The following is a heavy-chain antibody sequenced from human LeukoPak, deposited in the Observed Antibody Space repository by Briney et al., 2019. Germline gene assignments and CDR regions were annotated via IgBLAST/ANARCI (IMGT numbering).Heavy chain of an antibody. CDR2: INSDGSTT. J-gene: IGHJ4*02. CDR3: TRDYSYAPDY. V-gene: IGHV3-74*01. CDR1: GFTFSNSW. D-gene: IGHD5-18*01. Sequence: TGGSLRLSCAASGFTFSNSWMHWVRQAPGKGLVWVSHINSDGSTTTYADSVKGRFTISRDNSKNTVYLQMNSLRAEDTAVYYCTRDYSYAPDYWGQGTLVTVSS.